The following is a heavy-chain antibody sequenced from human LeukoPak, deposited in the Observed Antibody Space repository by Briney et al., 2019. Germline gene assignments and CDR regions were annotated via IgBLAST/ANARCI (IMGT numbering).Heavy chain of an antibody. CDR1: GYTLTELS. CDR3: ATDRRVDYGDYYFDY. J-gene: IGHJ4*02. V-gene: IGHV1-24*01. Sequence: ASVKVSCKVSGYTLTELSMHWVRQAPGKGLGWMGGFDPEDGETIYAQKFQGRVTMTEDTSTDTAYMELSSLRSEDTAVYYCATDRRVDYGDYYFDYWGQGTLVTVSS. CDR2: FDPEDGET. D-gene: IGHD4-17*01.